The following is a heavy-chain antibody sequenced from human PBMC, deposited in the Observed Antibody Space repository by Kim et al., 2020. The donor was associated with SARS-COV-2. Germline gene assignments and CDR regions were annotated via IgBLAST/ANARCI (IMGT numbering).Heavy chain of an antibody. Sequence: ASVKVSCKASGYTFTTYGITWVRQAPGQGLEWMGWINAYNGNTNYAQKFQGRVTMTTDTSTSTAYMELRRLRSDDTAMYYCAKDMRKWLPHSWDYWGQGTLVTVSS. D-gene: IGHD6-19*01. V-gene: IGHV1-18*04. J-gene: IGHJ4*02. CDR2: INAYNGNT. CDR1: GYTFTTYG. CDR3: AKDMRKWLPHSWDY.